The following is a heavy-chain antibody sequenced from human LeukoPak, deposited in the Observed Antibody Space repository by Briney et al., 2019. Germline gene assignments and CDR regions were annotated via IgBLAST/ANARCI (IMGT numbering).Heavy chain of an antibody. CDR1: GGSITSSHW. CDR2: IYHNGRT. J-gene: IGHJ6*04. D-gene: IGHD3-10*01. CDR3: ARDRPYYYGSGSPKYYYGMDV. V-gene: IGHV4-4*01. Sequence: SETLSLTCAVSGGSITSSHWWSWVRQSPGKGLECIGEIYHNGRTNYNPSLKSRVTMSVDKSKNQFSLKLSSVTAADTAVYCCARDRPYYYGSGSPKYYYGMDVWGKGTTVTVSS.